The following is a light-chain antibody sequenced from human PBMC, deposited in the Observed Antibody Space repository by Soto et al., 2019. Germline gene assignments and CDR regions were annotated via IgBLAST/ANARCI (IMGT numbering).Light chain of an antibody. CDR3: QQTFSPPYT. CDR1: QSISNS. CDR2: VAS. V-gene: IGKV1-39*01. J-gene: IGKJ2*01. Sequence: DIQMTQSLSSLSASVGDRVTITCRASQSISNSLSWYQQKPGKAPNFLIYVASTLQSGVPSMFSGSGSGTDCTFSISRLQPQDVATYYFQQTFSPPYTFGQGTKVEIK.